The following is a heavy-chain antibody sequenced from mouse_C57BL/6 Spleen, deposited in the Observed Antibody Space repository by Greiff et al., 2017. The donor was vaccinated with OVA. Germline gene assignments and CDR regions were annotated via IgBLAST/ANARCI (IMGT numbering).Heavy chain of an antibody. CDR2: IWSGGST. CDR3: ARNRDVRYFDV. CDR1: GFSLTSYG. V-gene: IGHV2-2*01. J-gene: IGHJ1*03. D-gene: IGHD3-3*01. Sequence: VMLVESGPGLVQPSQSLSITCTVSGFSLTSYGVHWVRQSPGKGLEWLGVIWSGGSTDYNAAFISRLSISKDNSKSQVFFKMNSLQADDTAIYYCARNRDVRYFDVWGTGTTVTVSS.